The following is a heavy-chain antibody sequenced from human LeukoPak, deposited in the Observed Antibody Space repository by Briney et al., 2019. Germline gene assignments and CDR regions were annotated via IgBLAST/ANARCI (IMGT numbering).Heavy chain of an antibody. CDR1: GYTFTSYD. J-gene: IGHJ5*02. CDR3: ARVRRGYSGYTQGTNWFDP. V-gene: IGHV1-8*01. Sequence: ASVKVSCKASGYTFTSYDIHWVRQATGQGLEWMGWMNSNSGNTGYAQKFQGRVTMTRNTSISTAYMELSSLRSEDTAVYYCARVRRGYSGYTQGTNWFDPWGQGTLVTVSS. CDR2: MNSNSGNT. D-gene: IGHD5-12*01.